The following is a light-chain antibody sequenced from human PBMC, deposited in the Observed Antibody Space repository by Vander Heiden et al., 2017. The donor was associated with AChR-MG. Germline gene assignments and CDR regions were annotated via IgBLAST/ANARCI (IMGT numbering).Light chain of an antibody. CDR3: QAWDSSTAHVV. CDR1: KLGDKF. V-gene: IGLV3-1*01. Sequence: SFELTQPPSVSVSPGQTASITCSGDKLGDKFACWYQQKPGQSPALVIYQDSKRPSRIPERFSGSNSGNTATLTISGTQATDEAEYYCQAWDSSTAHVVFGGGTKLTVL. CDR2: QDS. J-gene: IGLJ2*01.